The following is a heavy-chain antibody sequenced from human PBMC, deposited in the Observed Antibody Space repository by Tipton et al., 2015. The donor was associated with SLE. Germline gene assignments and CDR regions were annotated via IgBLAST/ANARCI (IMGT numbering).Heavy chain of an antibody. V-gene: IGHV4-59*01. CDR1: GGSISSYY. CDR2: IYYSGST. J-gene: IGHJ3*02. D-gene: IGHD3-10*02. Sequence: LRLSCTASGGSISSYYWSWIRQPPGKGLEWIGYIYYSGSTNYNPSLKSRVTISVDTPKNQFSLKLSSVTAADTAVYYCARRWITMSGDALDIWGQGTMVTVSS. CDR3: ARRWITMSGDALDI.